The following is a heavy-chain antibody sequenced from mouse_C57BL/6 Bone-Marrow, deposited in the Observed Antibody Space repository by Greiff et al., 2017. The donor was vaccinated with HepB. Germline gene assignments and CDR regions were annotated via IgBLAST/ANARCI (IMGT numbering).Heavy chain of an antibody. V-gene: IGHV1-74*01. CDR1: GYTFTSYW. Sequence: QVQLQQPGAELVKPGASVKVSCKASGYTFTSYWMHWVKQRPGQGLEWIGRIHPSDSDTNYNQKFKGKATLTVDKSSSTAYMQLSSLTSEGAAVYYCAIGDYYGSSYGWYFDVWGTGTTVTVSS. CDR3: AIGDYYGSSYGWYFDV. J-gene: IGHJ1*03. CDR2: IHPSDSDT. D-gene: IGHD1-1*01.